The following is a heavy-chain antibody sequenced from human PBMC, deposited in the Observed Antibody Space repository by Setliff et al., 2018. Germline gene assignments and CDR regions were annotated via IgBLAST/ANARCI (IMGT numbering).Heavy chain of an antibody. CDR2: INA. CDR1: GYTFASYG. D-gene: IGHD2-2*01. V-gene: IGHV1-18*01. CDR3: ARGPLDFVVTPAAAKFDY. Sequence: ASVKVSCKSSGYTFASYGINWVRQAPGQGLEWMGWINAYAQKFQGRVTMTIDTLTSTAYMELRSLRSDDTAVYYCARGPLDFVVTPAAAKFDYWGQGTLVTVSS. J-gene: IGHJ4*02.